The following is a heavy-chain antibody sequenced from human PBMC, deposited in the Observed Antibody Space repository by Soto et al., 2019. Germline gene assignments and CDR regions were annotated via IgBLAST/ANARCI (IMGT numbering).Heavy chain of an antibody. Sequence: ASVKVSCKVSGYTLTELSMHWVRQAPGKGLEWMGGFDPEDGETIYAQKFQGRVTMTEDTSSDTAYMELSSLRSEDTAVYYCATVGGDYENWFDPWGQGTRVTVSS. V-gene: IGHV1-24*01. CDR2: FDPEDGET. D-gene: IGHD4-17*01. CDR3: ATVGGDYENWFDP. CDR1: GYTLTELS. J-gene: IGHJ5*02.